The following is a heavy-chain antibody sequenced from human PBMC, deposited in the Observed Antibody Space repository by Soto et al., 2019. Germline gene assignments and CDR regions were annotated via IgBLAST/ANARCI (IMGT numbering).Heavy chain of an antibody. CDR2: IKQDGSEK. Sequence: AGSLRLSCAASGFTFTSYWMSWVRQAPGKGLEWVANIKQDGSEKYYVDSVKGRFTISRDNAKKSLYLQMNSLRAQDTAVYCCACGYYFDYWGQGALVTVSS. J-gene: IGHJ4*02. V-gene: IGHV3-7*01. CDR3: ACGYYFDY. CDR1: GFTFTSYW.